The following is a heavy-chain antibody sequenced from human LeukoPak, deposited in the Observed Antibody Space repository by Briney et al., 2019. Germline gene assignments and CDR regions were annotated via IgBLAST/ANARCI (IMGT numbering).Heavy chain of an antibody. V-gene: IGHV3-21*01. CDR1: GFTFDDYA. CDR2: ISSSSSYI. D-gene: IGHD1-26*01. Sequence: GGSLRLSCAASGFTFDDYAMHWVRQAPGKGLEWVSSISSSSSYIYYAHSVKGRFTISRDNAKNSLYLQMSSLRAEDTALYYCARYMFVVGATDSFDIWGQGTMVTVSS. CDR3: ARYMFVVGATDSFDI. J-gene: IGHJ3*02.